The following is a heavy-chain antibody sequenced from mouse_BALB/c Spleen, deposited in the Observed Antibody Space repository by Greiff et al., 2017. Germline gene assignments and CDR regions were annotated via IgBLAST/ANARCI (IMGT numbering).Heavy chain of an antibody. CDR1: GFTFSSYA. CDR3: ARARTTANYFDY. Sequence: EVQLVESGGGLVKPGGSLKLSCAASGFTFSSYAMSWVRQTPEKRLEWVASISSGGSTYYPDSVKGRFTISRDNARNILYLQMSSLRSEDTAMYYCARARTTANYFDYWGQGTTLTVSS. V-gene: IGHV5-6-5*01. J-gene: IGHJ2*01. D-gene: IGHD1-2*01. CDR2: ISSGGST.